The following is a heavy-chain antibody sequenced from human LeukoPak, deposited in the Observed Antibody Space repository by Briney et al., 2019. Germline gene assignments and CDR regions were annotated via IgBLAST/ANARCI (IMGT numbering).Heavy chain of an antibody. J-gene: IGHJ5*02. CDR1: GGTFSSYA. Sequence: SVKVSCKASGGTFSSYAISWVRQAPGQGLEWMGGIIPIFGTANYAQKFQGRVTMTRDTSTSTVYMELSSLRSEDTAVYYCARDGRGTYPYNWFDPWGQGTLVTVSS. CDR2: IIPIFGTA. CDR3: ARDGRGTYPYNWFDP. V-gene: IGHV1-69*05. D-gene: IGHD2-15*01.